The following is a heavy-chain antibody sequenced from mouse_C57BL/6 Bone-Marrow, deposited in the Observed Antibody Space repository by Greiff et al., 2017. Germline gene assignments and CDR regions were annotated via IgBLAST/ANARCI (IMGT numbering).Heavy chain of an antibody. CDR2: LSSGGSYT. V-gene: IGHV5-6*02. CDR3: ARQDY. J-gene: IGHJ2*01. CDR1: GFTFSSYG. Sequence: DVKLVESGGDLVKPGGSLKLSCAASGFTFSSYGMSWVRQTPDKRLEWVATLSSGGSYTYYPDSVKGRFTISRDNAKNTLYLQMSSLKSEDTAMYYCARQDYWGQGTTLTVSS.